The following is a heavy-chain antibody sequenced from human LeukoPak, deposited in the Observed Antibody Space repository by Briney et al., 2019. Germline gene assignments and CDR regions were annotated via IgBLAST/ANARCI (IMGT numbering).Heavy chain of an antibody. J-gene: IGHJ4*02. CDR1: GGSISSYY. V-gene: IGHV4-4*07. CDR2: IYTSGST. Sequence: SETLSLTCTVSGGSISSYYWSWIRQPAGKGLEWIGRIYTSGSTNYNPSLKSRVTISVDTSKDQFSLKLSSMTAADTAVYYCTGYSYGHRYFDYWGQGTLVTVSS. CDR3: TGYSYGHRYFDY. D-gene: IGHD5-18*01.